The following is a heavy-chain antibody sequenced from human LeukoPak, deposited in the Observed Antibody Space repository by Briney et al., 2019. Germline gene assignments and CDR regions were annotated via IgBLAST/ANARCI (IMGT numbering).Heavy chain of an antibody. J-gene: IGHJ4*02. Sequence: GGSLRLSCAASGFTFSDYYMNWVRQAPGKGLEWVSSISSSSTYIYYADSVKGRFTISRDNAKNSLYLQMNSLRAEDTAVYYCARDKFGELLSTFEYWGQGTLVTVSS. CDR2: ISSSSTYI. CDR1: GFTFSDYY. D-gene: IGHD3-10*01. V-gene: IGHV3-21*01. CDR3: ARDKFGELLSTFEY.